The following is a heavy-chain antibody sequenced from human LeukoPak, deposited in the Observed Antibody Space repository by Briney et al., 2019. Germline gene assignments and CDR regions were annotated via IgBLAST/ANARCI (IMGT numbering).Heavy chain of an antibody. CDR3: ARGRCCSSTSCYKGGGYYFDY. D-gene: IGHD2-2*01. CDR2: IYYSGST. J-gene: IGHJ4*02. V-gene: IGHV4-39*07. CDR1: GGSISSSSYY. Sequence: PSETLSLTCTVSGGSISSSSYYWGWIRQPPGKGLEWIGSIYYSGSTYYNPSLKSRVTISVDTSKNQFSLKLSSVTAADTAVYYCARGRCCSSTSCYKGGGYYFDYWGQGTLVTVSS.